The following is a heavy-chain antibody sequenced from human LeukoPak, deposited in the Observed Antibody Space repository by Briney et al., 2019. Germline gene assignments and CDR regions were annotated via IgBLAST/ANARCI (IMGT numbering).Heavy chain of an antibody. V-gene: IGHV1-2*02. CDR1: GYTFTAYY. CDR3: ARDLSGAYYVFDY. CDR2: INPHSGST. J-gene: IGHJ4*02. Sequence: ASVKVSCKTSGYTFTAYYMHWVRQAPGQGLEWMGWINPHSGSTYYPQGFQDRVTMTRDTSISTGYLELSRVRSDDTAVYYCARDLSGAYYVFDYWGQGTLVTVSS. D-gene: IGHD1-26*01.